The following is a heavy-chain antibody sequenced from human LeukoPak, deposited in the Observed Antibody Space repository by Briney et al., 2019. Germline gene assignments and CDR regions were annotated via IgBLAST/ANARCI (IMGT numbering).Heavy chain of an antibody. J-gene: IGHJ4*02. CDR1: GGSISSYY. CDR2: IYYSGST. V-gene: IGHV4-59*01. D-gene: IGHD2-15*01. CDR3: ARGVVVAGPAFDY. Sequence: SETLSLTCTVSGGSISSYYWSWIRRPPGKGLEWIGYIYYSGSTNYNPSLKSRVTISVDTSKNQFSLKLSSVTAADTAVYYCARGVVVAGPAFDYWGQGTLVTVSS.